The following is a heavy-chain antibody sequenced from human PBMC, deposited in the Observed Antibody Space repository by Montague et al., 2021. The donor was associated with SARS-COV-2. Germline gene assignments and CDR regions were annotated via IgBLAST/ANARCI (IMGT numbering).Heavy chain of an antibody. J-gene: IGHJ4*02. V-gene: IGHV3-21*01. Sequence: SLRLSCAASGFTFSSYSMNWVRQAPGKGLEWVSSISSSSSYIYYADSVKGRFTISRDNAKNTLYLQMNSLRAEDTAVYYCARDIVAPYYFDHWGQGTLVTVSS. CDR1: GFTFSSYS. CDR3: ARDIVAPYYFDH. D-gene: IGHD5-12*01. CDR2: ISSSSSYI.